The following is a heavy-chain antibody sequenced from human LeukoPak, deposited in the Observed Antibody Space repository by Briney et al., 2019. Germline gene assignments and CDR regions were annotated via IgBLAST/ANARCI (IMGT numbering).Heavy chain of an antibody. CDR2: ISDSGGST. CDR1: GFTFSSYA. D-gene: IGHD1-1*01. Sequence: QTGGSLRLSCAASGFTFSSYAMSWVRQAPGKGLEWVTAISDSGGSTYYADSVKGRFTISRDNSKNTLYLQMNSLRAEGTAVYYCAKVWRGDYYDYWGQGTLVTVSS. J-gene: IGHJ4*02. CDR3: AKVWRGDYYDY. V-gene: IGHV3-23*01.